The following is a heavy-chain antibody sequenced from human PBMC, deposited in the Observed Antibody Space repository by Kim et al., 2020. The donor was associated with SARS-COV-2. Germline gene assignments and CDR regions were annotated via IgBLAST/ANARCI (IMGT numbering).Heavy chain of an antibody. J-gene: IGHJ4*02. Sequence: YTDPVKGRYTVPQNNARNPLYLQMSSLRAEDTAVYSCARTDFWSGYYFDYWGQGTLVTVSS. V-gene: IGHV3-11*01. CDR3: ARTDFWSGYYFDY. D-gene: IGHD3-3*01.